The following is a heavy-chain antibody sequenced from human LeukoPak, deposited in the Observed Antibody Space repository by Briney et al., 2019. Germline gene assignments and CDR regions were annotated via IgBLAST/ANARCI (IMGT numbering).Heavy chain of an antibody. D-gene: IGHD3-22*01. Sequence: PSETLSLTCTVSGGSISSSSYYWGWIRQPPGKGLEWIGSIYYSGSTYYNPSLKSRVTISVDTSKNQFSLKLSSVTAADTAVYYCARGRGYYYDSSGYSVRDYYYYYMDVWVKGTTVTVSS. CDR1: GGSISSSSYY. CDR3: ARGRGYYYDSSGYSVRDYYYYYMDV. CDR2: IYYSGST. V-gene: IGHV4-39*01. J-gene: IGHJ6*03.